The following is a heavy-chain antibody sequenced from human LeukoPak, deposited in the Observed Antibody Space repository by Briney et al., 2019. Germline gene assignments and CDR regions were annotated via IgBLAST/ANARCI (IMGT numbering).Heavy chain of an antibody. Sequence: GESLKISCKGSGYSFTGYWIGWARRMPGKGLEGMGMIYPADSDSRYSPSFQGQVTISADKSINTAYLQWSSLKASDTAMYYCARHTGSTGAFDIWGQGTMVTVSS. CDR1: GYSFTGYW. J-gene: IGHJ3*02. CDR3: ARHTGSTGAFDI. CDR2: IYPADSDS. D-gene: IGHD1-1*01. V-gene: IGHV5-51*01.